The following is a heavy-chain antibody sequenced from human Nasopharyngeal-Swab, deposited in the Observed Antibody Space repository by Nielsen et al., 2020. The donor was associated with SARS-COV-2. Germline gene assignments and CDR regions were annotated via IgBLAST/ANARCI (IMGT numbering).Heavy chain of an antibody. CDR2: IYYSGST. D-gene: IGHD6-6*01. J-gene: IGHJ4*02. V-gene: IGHV4-59*01. CDR3: ARGERRAARPPGGYFDY. Sequence: WLRQPPGKGLEWIGYIYYSGSTNYNPSLKSRVTISVDTSKNQFSLKLSSVTAADTAVYYCARGERRAARPPGGYFDYWGQGTLVTVSS.